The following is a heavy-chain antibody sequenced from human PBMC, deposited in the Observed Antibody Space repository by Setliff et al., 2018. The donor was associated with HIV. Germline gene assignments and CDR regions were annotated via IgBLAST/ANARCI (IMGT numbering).Heavy chain of an antibody. J-gene: IGHJ4*02. D-gene: IGHD3-10*01. V-gene: IGHV3-7*05. CDR1: GSSFSRYW. CDR3: ARDGHLYGQPFDY. Sequence: GGSLRLSCAASGSSFSRYWMSWVRQAPGKGLEWVASIDHFGSEENYVDSVRGRFTVSRDNTKNSLHLQLDSLSAEDAAVYFCARDGHLYGQPFDYWGQGALVTVSS. CDR2: IDHFGSEE.